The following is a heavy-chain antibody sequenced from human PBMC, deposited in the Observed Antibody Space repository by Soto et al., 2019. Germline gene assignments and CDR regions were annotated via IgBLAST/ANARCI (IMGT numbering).Heavy chain of an antibody. Sequence: QVQLVQSGAEVKKPGSSLKVSCKASGGTFTNYAFSWVRQXPGQGPEWMGGIIPIFGTPDYAQKFQGRVIITADESTRTVSMELNSLRSDDTAVYYCXRERSVGYCXXTXXXXXXXXXAMDVWGQGTTVTVSS. J-gene: IGHJ6*02. D-gene: IGHD2-15*01. CDR2: IIPIFGTP. CDR3: XRERSVGYCXXTXXXXXXXXXAMDV. V-gene: IGHV1-69*12. CDR1: GGTFTNYA.